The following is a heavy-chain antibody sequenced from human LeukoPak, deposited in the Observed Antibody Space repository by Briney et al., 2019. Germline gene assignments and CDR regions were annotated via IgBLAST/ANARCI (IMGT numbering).Heavy chain of an antibody. J-gene: IGHJ6*02. CDR1: GYTFTGYY. D-gene: IGHD3-10*01. V-gene: IGHV1-2*04. Sequence: ASVKVSCKASGYTFTGYYMHWVRQAPGQGLEWMGWINPNSGGTNYAQKFQGWVTMTRDTSISTAYMELSRLRSDDTAVYYCARDRTMVRGVGYYYGMDVWGQGTTVTVSS. CDR3: ARDRTMVRGVGYYYGMDV. CDR2: INPNSGGT.